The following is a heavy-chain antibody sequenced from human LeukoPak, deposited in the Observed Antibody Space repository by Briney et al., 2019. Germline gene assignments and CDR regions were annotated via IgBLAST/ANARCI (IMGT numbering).Heavy chain of an antibody. CDR1: GFTFSDYY. V-gene: IGHV3-11*05. CDR3: ARVVYDSSGYCRYYFDY. Sequence: GGSLRLSCAASGFTFSDYYMSWIRQAPGKGLEWVSYISSSSSYTNYADSVKGRFTISRDNAKNSLYLQMNSLRAEDTAVYYCARVVYDSSGYCRYYFDYWGQGTLVTVSS. CDR2: ISSSSSYT. J-gene: IGHJ4*02. D-gene: IGHD3-22*01.